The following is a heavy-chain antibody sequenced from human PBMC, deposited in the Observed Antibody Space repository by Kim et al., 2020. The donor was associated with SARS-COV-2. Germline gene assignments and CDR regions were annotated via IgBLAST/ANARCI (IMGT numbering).Heavy chain of an antibody. CDR2: FDPEDGET. CDR3: ATELTMVRGVIITDSLAFDI. D-gene: IGHD3-10*01. J-gene: IGHJ3*02. Sequence: ASVKVSCKVSGYTLTELSMHWVRQAPGKGLEWMGGFDPEDGETIYAQKFQGRVTMTEDTSTDTAYMELSSLRSEDTAVYYCATELTMVRGVIITDSLAFDIWGQGTMVTVSS. V-gene: IGHV1-24*01. CDR1: GYTLTELS.